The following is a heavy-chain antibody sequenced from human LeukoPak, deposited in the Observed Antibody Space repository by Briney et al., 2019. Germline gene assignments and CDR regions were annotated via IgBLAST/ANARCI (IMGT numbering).Heavy chain of an antibody. D-gene: IGHD3-22*01. CDR2: ISYDGSNK. CDR1: GFTFSSYA. J-gene: IGHJ4*02. CDR3: ARDGGYYDSSGYLDY. Sequence: GGSLRLSCAASGFTFSSYAMHWVRQAPGKGLEWVAVISYDGSNKYYADSVKGRFTISRDNSKDTLYLQMNSLRAEDTAVYYCARDGGYYDSSGYLDYWGQGTLVTVSS. V-gene: IGHV3-30*04.